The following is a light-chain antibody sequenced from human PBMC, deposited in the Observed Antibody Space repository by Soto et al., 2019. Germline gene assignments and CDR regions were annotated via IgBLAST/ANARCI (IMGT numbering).Light chain of an antibody. CDR3: SSYTSISTSAV. CDR2: EVS. Sequence: QSALTQPASVSGSPGQSITISCTGTSSDVGAYDYVSWYQHHPGKAPKLLIYEVSNRPSGVSSRFSGSKSGNTASLTISGLQAEDEADYYCSSYTSISTSAVFGGGTKLTVL. V-gene: IGLV2-14*01. CDR1: SSDVGAYDY. J-gene: IGLJ2*01.